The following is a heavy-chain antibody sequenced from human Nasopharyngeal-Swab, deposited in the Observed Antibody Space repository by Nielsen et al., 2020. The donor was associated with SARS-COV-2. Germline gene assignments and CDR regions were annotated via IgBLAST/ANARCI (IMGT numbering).Heavy chain of an antibody. Sequence: GESLKISCAASGFTFSNYAMSWVRQAPGKGLEWVSGINWNGGSTGYADSVKGRFTISRDNAKNSLYLQMNSLRAEDTALYHCARERRYYDSSGYYEAYYFDYWGQGTLVTVSS. CDR1: GFTFSNYA. V-gene: IGHV3-20*01. J-gene: IGHJ4*02. D-gene: IGHD3-22*01. CDR3: ARERRYYDSSGYYEAYYFDY. CDR2: INWNGGST.